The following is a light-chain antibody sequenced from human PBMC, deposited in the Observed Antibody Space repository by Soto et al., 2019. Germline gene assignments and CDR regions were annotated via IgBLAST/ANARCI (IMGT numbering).Light chain of an antibody. CDR1: QSVSSSY. V-gene: IGKV3-11*01. Sequence: EIVMTQSPATLSVSPGERATLSCRASQSVSSSYLAWYQQKPGQAPRLLIYDASNRATGIPARFSGSGSGTDFTLTISSLEPEDFAVYYCQQRSNWSITFGQGTRLEIK. CDR3: QQRSNWSIT. CDR2: DAS. J-gene: IGKJ5*01.